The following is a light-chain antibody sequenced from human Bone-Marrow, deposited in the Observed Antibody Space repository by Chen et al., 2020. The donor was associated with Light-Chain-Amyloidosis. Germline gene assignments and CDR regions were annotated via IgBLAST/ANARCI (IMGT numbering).Light chain of an antibody. V-gene: IGLV3-1*01. CDR1: KLGDTF. CDR3: QAWDSSTGV. Sequence: SFELTQPPSVSVSPGQTASSTCSGDKLGDTFACWYQHKSGQSPVLVIYQDGKRPSGIPARFSGSKSGSTATLTISGTQPMDEADYYCQAWDSSTGVFGTGTKVTVL. CDR2: QDG. J-gene: IGLJ1*01.